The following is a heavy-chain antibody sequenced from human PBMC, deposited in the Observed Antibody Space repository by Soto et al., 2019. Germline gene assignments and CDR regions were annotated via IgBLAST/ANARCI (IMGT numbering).Heavy chain of an antibody. CDR1: GFPFSTYA. J-gene: IGHJ4*02. V-gene: IGHV3-33*01. Sequence: GGSLRLSCAASGFPFSTYAMHWVRRAPGKGLEWVAVVWYDGTDKNYADSVKGRFTISRDNSKSTPYLQMDHLRVEDTGVYHCARTDCSSSDCPRDLVGAVTMDYWGQGTPVTVSS. CDR3: ARTDCSSSDCPRDLVGAVTMDY. D-gene: IGHD2-2*01. CDR2: VWYDGTDK.